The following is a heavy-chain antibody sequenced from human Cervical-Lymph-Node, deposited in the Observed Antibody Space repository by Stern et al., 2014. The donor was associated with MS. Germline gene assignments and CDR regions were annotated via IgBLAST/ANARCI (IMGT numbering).Heavy chain of an antibody. CDR1: GFTFSTYA. J-gene: IGHJ6*02. Sequence: EVQLVESGGGLVQPGGSLRLSWAASGFTFSTYAFSWVRQAPGKGLEWVSRISDSGVYTYYADSVKGLFTISRDNSKSMLYLEMQSLRAEDTAVYHCAKDLGRGVVVVPLYGLDVWGQGTTVTVSS. CDR2: ISDSGVYT. V-gene: IGHV3-23*04. CDR3: AKDLGRGVVVVPLYGLDV. D-gene: IGHD2-2*01.